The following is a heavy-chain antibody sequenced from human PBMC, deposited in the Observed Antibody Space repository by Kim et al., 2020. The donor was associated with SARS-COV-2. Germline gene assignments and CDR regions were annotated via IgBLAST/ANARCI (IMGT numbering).Heavy chain of an antibody. D-gene: IGHD6-19*01. CDR1: GFTFSSYA. Sequence: GGSLRLSCSASGFTFSSYAMHWVRQAPGKGLEYVSAISSNGGSTYYADSVKGRFTISRDNSKNTLYLQMSSLRAEDTAVYYCVKWGVAVAGDYYYGMDVWGQGTTVTGSS. J-gene: IGHJ6*02. CDR2: ISSNGGST. CDR3: VKWGVAVAGDYYYGMDV. V-gene: IGHV3-64D*09.